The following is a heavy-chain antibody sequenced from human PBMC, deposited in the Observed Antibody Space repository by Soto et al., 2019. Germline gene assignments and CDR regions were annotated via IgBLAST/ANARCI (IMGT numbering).Heavy chain of an antibody. Sequence: EVQLVESGGGMVQSGRPLRLSCTASGFTFGDYAMSWFRQASGKGLECVGFIRSKGYGGATEYAASVKGRFSISRDDSKSIAYLQMNSLKIEDTAVYYCSRIKEYSGYADLDYWGQGTLVSVSS. D-gene: IGHD5-12*01. CDR2: IRSKGYGGAT. CDR1: GFTFGDYA. V-gene: IGHV3-49*03. CDR3: SRIKEYSGYADLDY. J-gene: IGHJ4*02.